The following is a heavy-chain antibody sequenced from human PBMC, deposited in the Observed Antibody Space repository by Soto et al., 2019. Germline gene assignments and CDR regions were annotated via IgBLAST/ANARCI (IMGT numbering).Heavy chain of an antibody. Sequence: QVQLVQSGAVVKKPGSSVKVSCKASGGTFSSYAMNWVRQAPGPGLEWMGGIIPMFGTTTYAQKFQGRVTSTADESTSTVYMELTGLTSDATAVYYFGRDGAGMGATFDYWGQGTLVTVSS. CDR3: GRDGAGMGATFDY. CDR1: GGTFSSYA. V-gene: IGHV1-69*12. J-gene: IGHJ4*02. CDR2: IIPMFGTT. D-gene: IGHD1-26*01.